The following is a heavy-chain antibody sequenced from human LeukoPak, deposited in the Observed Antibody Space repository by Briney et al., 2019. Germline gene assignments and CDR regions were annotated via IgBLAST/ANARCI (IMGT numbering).Heavy chain of an antibody. D-gene: IGHD6-19*01. CDR2: IKSKTDGGTI. Sequence: PGGSLRLSCAASGFTFSDAWKNWVRQAPGKGLEWVGRIKSKTDGGTIDYAAPVKGRFTISRDNSKNTLYLQMNSLRAEDTAVYYCARDYPMQWLAYYFDYWGQGTLVTVSS. CDR1: GFTFSDAW. J-gene: IGHJ4*02. CDR3: ARDYPMQWLAYYFDY. V-gene: IGHV3-15*01.